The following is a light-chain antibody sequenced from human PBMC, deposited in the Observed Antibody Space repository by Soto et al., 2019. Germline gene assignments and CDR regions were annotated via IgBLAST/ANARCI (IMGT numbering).Light chain of an antibody. CDR2: DAS. Sequence: DIHMTQSPSTLPASVGDRVTITCRASQSISNWLAWYQQKPGKAPNLLIYDASSLQSGVPSRFSGSGFGTEFTLTISSLQPGDFATYYCQQSHSIPLTFGQGTKVDIK. CDR3: QQSHSIPLT. J-gene: IGKJ1*01. CDR1: QSISNW. V-gene: IGKV1-5*01.